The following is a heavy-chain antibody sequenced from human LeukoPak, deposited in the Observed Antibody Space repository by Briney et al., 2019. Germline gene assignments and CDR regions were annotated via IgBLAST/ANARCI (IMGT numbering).Heavy chain of an antibody. D-gene: IGHD4-11*01. CDR3: ARGSSYSNPPDY. J-gene: IGHJ4*02. CDR2: MNPSGGST. CDR1: GYTFTSYY. Sequence: ASVKVSCKASGYTFTSYYMHWVRQAPGQGLEWMGIMNPSGGSTTNARKFQGRVTVTRDTSTGTVYMELSSLTSEDTAVYYCARGSSYSNPPDYWGQGTLVTVSS. V-gene: IGHV1-46*01.